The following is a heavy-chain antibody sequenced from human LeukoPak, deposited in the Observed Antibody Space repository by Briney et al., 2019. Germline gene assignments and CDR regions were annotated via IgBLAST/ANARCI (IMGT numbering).Heavy chain of an antibody. J-gene: IGHJ4*02. CDR3: ALRVVTAYDY. Sequence: PGGSLRLSCAASGFTFSSYWMSWVRQAPGKGLEWVSTLSSNGVSTYYADSVKGRFTISRDISKNTLYLQMNSLSAEDTAVYYCALRVVTAYDYWGQGTLVTVSS. CDR1: GFTFSSYW. V-gene: IGHV3-23*01. CDR2: LSSNGVST. D-gene: IGHD2-15*01.